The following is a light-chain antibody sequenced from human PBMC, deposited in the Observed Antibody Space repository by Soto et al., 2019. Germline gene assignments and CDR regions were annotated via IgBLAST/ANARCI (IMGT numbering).Light chain of an antibody. CDR1: QSISSY. V-gene: IGKV1-39*01. J-gene: IGKJ5*01. Sequence: DIQMTQSPSSLSSSVGYRVTITCLASQSISSYLNWYQQKPGKAPKLLIYSASTLVRGVPSRFSGSGSGTEFTLTISGLQPEDSLTYYCQQAKSFPITFGQGTRLEIK. CDR3: QQAKSFPIT. CDR2: SAS.